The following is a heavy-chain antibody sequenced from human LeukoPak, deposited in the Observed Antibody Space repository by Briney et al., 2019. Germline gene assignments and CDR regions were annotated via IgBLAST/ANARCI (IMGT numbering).Heavy chain of an antibody. Sequence: NPSETLSLTCAVYGGSFSGYCWSWIRQPPGKGLEWIGEINQSGSTNCSPSLKSRVTISVDTSKNQFSLKLSSVTAADTAVYYCARIMLSWREFDCWGQGTLVTVSS. J-gene: IGHJ4*02. CDR2: INQSGST. D-gene: IGHD1-26*01. CDR1: GGSFSGYC. V-gene: IGHV4-34*01. CDR3: ARIMLSWREFDC.